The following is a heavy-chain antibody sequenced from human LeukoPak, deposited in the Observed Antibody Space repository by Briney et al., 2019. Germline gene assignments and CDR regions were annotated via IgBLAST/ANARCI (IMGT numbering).Heavy chain of an antibody. CDR3: ARDPDSSGNWFDP. Sequence: GASVKVSCKASGGTFSSYAISWVRQAPGQGLEWMGRIIPILGIANYAQKFQGRVTITADKSTSTAYMELSSLRSEDTAVYYCARDPDSSGNWFDPWGQGTLVTVSS. V-gene: IGHV1-69*04. CDR2: IIPILGIA. J-gene: IGHJ5*02. CDR1: GGTFSSYA. D-gene: IGHD3-22*01.